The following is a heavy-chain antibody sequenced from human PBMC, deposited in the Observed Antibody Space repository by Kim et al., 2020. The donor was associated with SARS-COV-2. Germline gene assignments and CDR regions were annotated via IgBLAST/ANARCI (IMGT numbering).Heavy chain of an antibody. D-gene: IGHD3-10*01. Sequence: GGSLRLSCAASGFTFSSYSMNWVRQAPGKGLEWVSSISSSSSYIYYADSVKGRFTISRDNAKNSLYLQMNSLRAEDTAVYYCARGRPKNYYGSGSPYYFDYWGQGTLVTVSS. CDR3: ARGRPKNYYGSGSPYYFDY. CDR2: ISSSSSYI. CDR1: GFTFSSYS. V-gene: IGHV3-21*01. J-gene: IGHJ4*02.